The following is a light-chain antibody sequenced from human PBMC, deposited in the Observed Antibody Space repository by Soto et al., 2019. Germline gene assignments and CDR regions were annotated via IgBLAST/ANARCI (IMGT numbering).Light chain of an antibody. CDR1: RSNIGSNA. J-gene: IGLJ3*02. V-gene: IGLV1-44*01. CDR2: NDN. Sequence: QSVLTQPPSASGTPGQRVTISCSGSRSNIGSNAVSWYQQLPGTAPKLLIYNDNQRPSGVPDRFSASKSGTSASLAISGLQSEDEADYYCQSYDSSLSGWVFGGGTKLTVL. CDR3: QSYDSSLSGWV.